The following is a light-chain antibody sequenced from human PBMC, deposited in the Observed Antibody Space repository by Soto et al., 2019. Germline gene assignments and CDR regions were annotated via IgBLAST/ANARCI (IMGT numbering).Light chain of an antibody. CDR2: DAS. CDR3: QQYNSYPRT. CDR1: QSISSW. Sequence: DIQMTQSPSTLSASVVDRVTITCRASQSISSWLAWYQQKPGKAPKLLIYDASSLESGVPSRFSGSGSGTEFTLTISSLQPDDFATYYCQQYNSYPRTFGQGTKVDIK. J-gene: IGKJ1*01. V-gene: IGKV1-5*01.